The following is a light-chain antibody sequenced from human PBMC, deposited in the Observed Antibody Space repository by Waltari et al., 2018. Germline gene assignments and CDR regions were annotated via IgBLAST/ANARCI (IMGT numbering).Light chain of an antibody. Sequence: DIVMTQSPLSLPVTPGEPATISCRSSQSLLFSNGYNYLDWYVQKPGQSPQLLIYLDSHRASGVPDRFSGSGSGTDFTLKISRVEAEDVGIYYCMQGIQTPRAFGPGTKVDIK. CDR3: MQGIQTPRA. V-gene: IGKV2-28*01. CDR2: LDS. J-gene: IGKJ3*01. CDR1: QSLLFSNGYNY.